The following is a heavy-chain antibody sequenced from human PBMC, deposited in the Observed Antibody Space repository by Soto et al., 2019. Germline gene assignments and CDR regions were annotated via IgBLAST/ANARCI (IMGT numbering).Heavy chain of an antibody. CDR3: ARQLAYCGGDCFTEPVDY. CDR2: INPNSGDT. CDR1: GYTFTSYY. D-gene: IGHD2-21*02. V-gene: IGHV1-2*02. Sequence: QAQLVQSGAEMKKPGASVKVSCEASGYTFTSYYMHWVRQAPGQGLEWMGWINPNSGDTKYAQKFRGRVTMTRDTSITTAYMEVKMLTSDDTAVYYCARQLAYCGGDCFTEPVDYWGQGTLVTVSS. J-gene: IGHJ4*02.